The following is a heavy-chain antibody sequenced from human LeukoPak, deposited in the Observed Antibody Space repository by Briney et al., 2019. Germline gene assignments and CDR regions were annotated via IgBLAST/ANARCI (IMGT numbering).Heavy chain of an antibody. Sequence: PSETLSLTCTVSGGSISSYHWSWIRQPAGKGLEWIGRIYTSGSTNYNPSLKSRVTMSVDTSKNQFSLKLSSVTAADTAVYYCASRSIAAAGAWYFDYWGQGTLVTVSS. D-gene: IGHD6-13*01. CDR2: IYTSGST. V-gene: IGHV4-4*07. J-gene: IGHJ4*02. CDR1: GGSISSYH. CDR3: ASRSIAAAGAWYFDY.